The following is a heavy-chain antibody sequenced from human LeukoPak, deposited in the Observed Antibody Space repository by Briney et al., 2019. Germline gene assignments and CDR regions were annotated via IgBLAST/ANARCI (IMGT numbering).Heavy chain of an antibody. Sequence: GGSLRLSCAASGFAFSYYWMNWVRQAPGKGLEWVANIKQDGSEKNYVDSVKGRFTISRDSAKNSLYLQMNSLRAEDTAVYYCARASGWTPDNWGQGTLVTVSS. D-gene: IGHD6-19*01. CDR3: ARASGWTPDN. V-gene: IGHV3-7*01. CDR1: GFAFSYYW. CDR2: IKQDGSEK. J-gene: IGHJ4*02.